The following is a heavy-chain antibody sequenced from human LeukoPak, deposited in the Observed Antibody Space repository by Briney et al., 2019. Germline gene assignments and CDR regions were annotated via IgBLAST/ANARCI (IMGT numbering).Heavy chain of an antibody. D-gene: IGHD4-17*01. CDR3: ARNKINTVTTGWYFDL. CDR1: GSTFSSYG. CDR2: VSIGGTYI. V-gene: IGHV3-21*01. Sequence: PGGSLRLSCAASGSTFSSYGMNWVRQAPGKGLEWVSFVSIGGTYIYYADSVKGRFTISRDDAKNSLYLQMNSLTAEDTAEYYCARNKINTVTTGWYFDLWGRGTLVTVSS. J-gene: IGHJ2*01.